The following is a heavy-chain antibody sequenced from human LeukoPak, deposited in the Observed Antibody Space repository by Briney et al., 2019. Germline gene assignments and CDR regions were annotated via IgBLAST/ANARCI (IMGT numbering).Heavy chain of an antibody. CDR2: ISGSGGST. V-gene: IGHV3-23*01. Sequence: QPGGSPRLSCAASGFTFSSYAMSWVRQAPGKGLEWVSAISGSGGSTYYADSVKGRFTISRDNSKNTLYLQMNSLRAEDTAVYYCAKDRSGWYGGDFDYWGQGTLVTVSS. D-gene: IGHD6-19*01. CDR1: GFTFSSYA. J-gene: IGHJ4*02. CDR3: AKDRSGWYGGDFDY.